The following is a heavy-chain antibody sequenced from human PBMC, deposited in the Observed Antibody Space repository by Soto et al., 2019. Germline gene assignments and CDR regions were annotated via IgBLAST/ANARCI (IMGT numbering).Heavy chain of an antibody. Sequence: GGSLRLSCAASGLTFSSYAMGWVRQAPGKGLEWVSAISGSGGSTYYADSVKGRFTISRDNSKNTLYLQMNSLRAEDTAVYYCAKDPRIAAAGTSSYYFDYWGQGTLVTVSS. D-gene: IGHD6-13*01. CDR2: ISGSGGST. CDR3: AKDPRIAAAGTSSYYFDY. J-gene: IGHJ4*02. CDR1: GLTFSSYA. V-gene: IGHV3-23*01.